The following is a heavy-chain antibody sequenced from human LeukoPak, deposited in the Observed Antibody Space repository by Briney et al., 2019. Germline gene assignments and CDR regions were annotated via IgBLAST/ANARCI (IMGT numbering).Heavy chain of an antibody. Sequence: PSETLSLTCTVSGGSISSSSYHWGWVRQPPGKGLEWIGSIYYSGNTYYNPSLKSRVTISVDTSRNQFSLRLSSVTAADAAVYYCARRRFITGLYYHYYMDVWGKGTTVTVSS. CDR3: ARRRFITGLYYHYYMDV. V-gene: IGHV4-39*01. J-gene: IGHJ6*03. CDR1: GGSISSSSYH. CDR2: IYYSGNT. D-gene: IGHD1-14*01.